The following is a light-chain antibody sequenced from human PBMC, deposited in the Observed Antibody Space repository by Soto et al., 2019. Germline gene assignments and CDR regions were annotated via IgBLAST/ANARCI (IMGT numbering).Light chain of an antibody. CDR3: QQCAYSPRT. CDR2: DAS. J-gene: IGKJ1*01. V-gene: IGKV3-20*01. Sequence: LVLTQSPDTLSLSPGERATLSCRASQSVANNYLAWYQQKPGQAPRLLIYDASYRATGIPDRFSGSGSGTDFTLTITRLAPEDFAVYYCQQCAYSPRTFGQGTKV. CDR1: QSVANNY.